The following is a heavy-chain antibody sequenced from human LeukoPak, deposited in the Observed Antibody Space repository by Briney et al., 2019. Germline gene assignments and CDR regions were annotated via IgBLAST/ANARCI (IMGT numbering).Heavy chain of an antibody. CDR3: ARGGPFPSSSSSRECYLDY. CDR2: RSIYNGNT. J-gene: IGHJ4*02. D-gene: IGHD6-6*01. CDR1: GYDFINYG. Sequence: GASVEVSCKASGYDFINYGISWVRQAPGQGLEWMGWRSIYNGNTDYKLQGRVTMTTDTSTNTAYMEVRSLRSDDTAVYYCARGGPFPSSSSSRECYLDYWGQGTLVTVSS. V-gene: IGHV1-18*01.